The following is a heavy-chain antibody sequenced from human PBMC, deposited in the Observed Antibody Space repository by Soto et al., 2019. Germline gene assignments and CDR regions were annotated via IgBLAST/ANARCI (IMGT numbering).Heavy chain of an antibody. J-gene: IGHJ5*02. CDR1: GGTVASSHW. D-gene: IGHD2-21*02. Sequence: SETLSLTCGVSGGTVASSHWWSWVRQSPGRGLEWIGNVYHTGDTNFSPSLQSRVTFSVDKSNNQFSLRLTSVTAADTAVYFCAREIVTAGGNNYFDPWGPGTLVTVSS. CDR3: AREIVTAGGNNYFDP. CDR2: VYHTGDT. V-gene: IGHV4-4*02.